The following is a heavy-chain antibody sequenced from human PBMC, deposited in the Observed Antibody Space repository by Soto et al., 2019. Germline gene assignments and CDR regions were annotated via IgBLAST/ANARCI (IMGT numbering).Heavy chain of an antibody. CDR3: ARVDPNYDFWSGYCHY. CDR1: GYTFTSYG. J-gene: IGHJ4*02. V-gene: IGHV1-18*01. CDR2: TSAYNGNT. D-gene: IGHD3-3*01. Sequence: GASVKVSCKASGYTFTSYGISWVRQAPGQGLEWMGWTSAYNGNTNYAQKLQGRVTMTTDTSTSTAYMELRSLRSDDTAVYYCARVDPNYDFWSGYCHYWGQGTLVTVSS.